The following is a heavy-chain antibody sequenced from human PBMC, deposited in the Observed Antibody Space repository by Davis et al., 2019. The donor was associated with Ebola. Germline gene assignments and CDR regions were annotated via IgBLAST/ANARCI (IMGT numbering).Heavy chain of an antibody. V-gene: IGHV1-46*01. CDR3: ARDRLPFSTSPVIIYYDYGMDV. Sequence: AASVKVSCKASGYTFTSYYIHWVRQAPGQGLEWMGIINPSGGSTSYAQKFQGRVTMTRDTSISTVYMELSSLRSDNTAVYYCARDRLPFSTSPVIIYYDYGMDVWGQGTTVTVSS. J-gene: IGHJ6*02. CDR1: GYTFTSYY. D-gene: IGHD6-6*01. CDR2: INPSGGST.